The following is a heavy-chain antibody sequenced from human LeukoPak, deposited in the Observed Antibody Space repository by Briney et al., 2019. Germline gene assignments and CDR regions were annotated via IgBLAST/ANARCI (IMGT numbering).Heavy chain of an antibody. CDR3: ARANGDNDAFDI. CDR2: INPSGGST. V-gene: IGHV1-46*01. CDR1: GYTFTSYY. J-gene: IGHJ3*02. D-gene: IGHD4-17*01. Sequence: ASVKVSCKASGYTFTSYYMHWVRQAPGQGLEWMGIINPSGGSTSYAQKFQGRVTMTRDTSTSAVYMELSSLRSEDTAVYYCARANGDNDAFDIWGQGTMVTVSS.